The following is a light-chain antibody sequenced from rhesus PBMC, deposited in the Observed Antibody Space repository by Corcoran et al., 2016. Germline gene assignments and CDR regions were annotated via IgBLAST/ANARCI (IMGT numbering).Light chain of an antibody. CDR3: QQFNNWPLT. CDR2: GTS. Sequence: EIVMTQSPATLSLSPGERATLSGRASQSVSSNLAWYQQKPGQAPSLLNHGTSNRATGIPDRFSGSGSGTDFPLTLSSLDPDVFAVYYCQQFNNWPLTFGGGTKVEIK. V-gene: IGKV3S9*01. CDR1: QSVSSN. J-gene: IGKJ4*01.